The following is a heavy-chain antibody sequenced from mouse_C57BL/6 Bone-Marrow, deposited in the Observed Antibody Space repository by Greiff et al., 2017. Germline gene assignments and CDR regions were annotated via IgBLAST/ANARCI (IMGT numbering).Heavy chain of an antibody. CDR1: GFNIKDDY. D-gene: IGHD1-1*01. CDR3: TTEDYYGSSWFAY. CDR2: IDPENGDT. V-gene: IGHV14-4*01. J-gene: IGHJ3*01. Sequence: EVQRVESGAELVRPGASVKLSCTASGFNIKDDYMHWVKQRPEQGLEWIGWIDPENGDTEYASKFQGKATITADTSSNTAYLQLSSLTSEDTAVYFCTTEDYYGSSWFAYWGQGTLVTVSA.